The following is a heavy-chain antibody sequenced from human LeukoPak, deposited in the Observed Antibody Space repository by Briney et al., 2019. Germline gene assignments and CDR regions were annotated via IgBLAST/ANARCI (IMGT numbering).Heavy chain of an antibody. Sequence: PGGSLRLSCAASGFTFSTYGMHWVRQAPGKGLEWVAVIWYDGSNKYYADAVKGRLTISRDNSKNTLYLQMNSLRAEDTAVYYCARAVGPFDIWGQGTMVTVSS. CDR3: ARAVGPFDI. CDR1: GFTFSTYG. J-gene: IGHJ3*02. CDR2: IWYDGSNK. V-gene: IGHV3-33*01.